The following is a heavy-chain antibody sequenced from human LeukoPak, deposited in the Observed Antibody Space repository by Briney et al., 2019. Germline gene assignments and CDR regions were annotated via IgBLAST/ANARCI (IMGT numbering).Heavy chain of an antibody. CDR3: ARDEQFAYDAFDI. D-gene: IGHD6-6*01. Sequence: ASVKVSCKASGYTFTSYYMHWVRQAPGQGLEWMGIINPSGGSTSYAQKFQGRVTMTRDTSTSTVYMEPSSLRSEDTAVYYCARDEQFAYDAFDIWGQGTMVTVSS. J-gene: IGHJ3*02. V-gene: IGHV1-46*01. CDR2: INPSGGST. CDR1: GYTFTSYY.